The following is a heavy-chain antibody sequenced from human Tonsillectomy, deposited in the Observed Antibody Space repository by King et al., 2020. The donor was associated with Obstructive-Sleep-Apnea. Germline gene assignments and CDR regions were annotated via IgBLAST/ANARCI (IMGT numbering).Heavy chain of an antibody. V-gene: IGHV4-39*07. CDR1: GGSISSSSYY. CDR2: IYYSGST. D-gene: IGHD3-9*01. CDR3: AGILFPLRYPSY. Sequence: QLQESGPGLVKPSETLSLTCTVSGGSISSSSYYWGWIRQPPGKGLEWIGSIYYSGSTYYNPSLKSRVTISVDTSKNQFSLKLSSVTAADTAVYYCAGILFPLRYPSYWGQGTLVTVSS. J-gene: IGHJ4*02.